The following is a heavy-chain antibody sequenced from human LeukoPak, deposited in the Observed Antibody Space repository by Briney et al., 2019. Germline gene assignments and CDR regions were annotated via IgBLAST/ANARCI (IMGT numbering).Heavy chain of an antibody. CDR3: ARGVRLVDFDY. D-gene: IGHD3-9*01. CDR1: GFTFSDYY. CDR2: ISSSSSYT. V-gene: IGHV3-11*05. Sequence: GGSLRLSCAASGFTFSDYYMSWIRQAPGKGLEWVSYISSSSSYTNYADSVKGRFTISRDNSKNTLYLQMDSLRAEDTAVYYCARGVRLVDFDYWGQGTLVTVSS. J-gene: IGHJ4*02.